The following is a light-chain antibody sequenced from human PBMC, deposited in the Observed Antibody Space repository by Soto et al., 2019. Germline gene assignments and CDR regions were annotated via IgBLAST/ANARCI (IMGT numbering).Light chain of an antibody. V-gene: IGKV3D-20*02. CDR1: QSVSSSY. CDR3: QHGSIWPIS. CDR2: GAS. J-gene: IGKJ5*01. Sequence: GLTRSPGPLSLSPAGRATLSCTARQSVSSSYLAWYQQKPGQAPRLLIYGASSRASGIPDRFSGSGSGTDFALTINRLEPEDFAVYYCQHGSIWPISFGQGTRLEIK.